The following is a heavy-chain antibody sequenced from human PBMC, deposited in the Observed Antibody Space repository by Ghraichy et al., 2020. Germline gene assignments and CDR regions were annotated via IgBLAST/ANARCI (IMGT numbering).Heavy chain of an antibody. CDR3: ARGSASSGYWDFDY. V-gene: IGHV1-8*01. CDR1: GYTFTSYD. Sequence: ASVKVSCKASGYTFTSYDINWVRQATGQGLEWMGWMNPNSGNTGYAQKFQGRVTMTRNTSISTAYMELSSLRSEDTAVYYCARGSASSGYWDFDYWGQGTLVTVSS. CDR2: MNPNSGNT. D-gene: IGHD3-22*01. J-gene: IGHJ4*02.